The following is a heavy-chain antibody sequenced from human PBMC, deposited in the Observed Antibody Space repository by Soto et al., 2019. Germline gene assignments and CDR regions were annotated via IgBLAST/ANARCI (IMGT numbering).Heavy chain of an antibody. Sequence: SXRXSCAASGFTFSXSWMSLFRQAPGKGLEWVANIKEDGSEKFYVDSVKGRFTISRDNAKNSLYLKMRTLRAEDTAFYYCARQSATSDDFELWGQGKMVTGSS. D-gene: IGHD2-2*01. CDR3: ARQSATSDDFEL. CDR2: IKEDGSEK. J-gene: IGHJ3*01. CDR1: GFTFSXSW. V-gene: IGHV3-7*03.